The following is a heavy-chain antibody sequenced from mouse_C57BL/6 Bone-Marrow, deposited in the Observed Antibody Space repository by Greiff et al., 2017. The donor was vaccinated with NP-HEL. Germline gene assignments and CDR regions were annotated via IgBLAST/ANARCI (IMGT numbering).Heavy chain of an antibody. Sequence: EVKVEESGEGLVKPGGSLKLSCAASGFTFSSYAMSWVRQTPEKRLEWVAYISSGGDYIYYADTVKGRFTISRDNARNTLYLQMSSLKSEDTAMYYCTRDYYGSSYSFDYWGQGTTLTVSS. CDR3: TRDYYGSSYSFDY. J-gene: IGHJ2*01. CDR2: ISSGGDYI. CDR1: GFTFSSYA. V-gene: IGHV5-9-1*02. D-gene: IGHD1-1*01.